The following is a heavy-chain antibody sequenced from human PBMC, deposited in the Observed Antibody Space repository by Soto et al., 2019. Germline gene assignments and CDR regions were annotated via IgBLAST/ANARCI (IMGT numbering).Heavy chain of an antibody. Sequence: ASVKVSCKASGYTFTSYDINWVRQATGQGLEWMGWMNPNNGNTKYSQKFQGRVTMTRDTSTSTAYMELSSLRSEDTAVYYCARVYLPLGYCISTSCSHDAFDIWGQGTMVTVSS. CDR1: GYTFTSYD. V-gene: IGHV1-8*01. D-gene: IGHD2-2*01. J-gene: IGHJ3*02. CDR2: MNPNNGNT. CDR3: ARVYLPLGYCISTSCSHDAFDI.